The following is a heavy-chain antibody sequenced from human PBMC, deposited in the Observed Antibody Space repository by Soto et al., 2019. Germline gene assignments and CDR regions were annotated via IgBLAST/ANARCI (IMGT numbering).Heavy chain of an antibody. CDR2: IYSGGST. CDR3: ARAPYTWNDARREYYFDY. V-gene: IGHV3-53*02. CDR1: GFTVSSNY. D-gene: IGHD1-1*01. J-gene: IGHJ4*02. Sequence: EVQLVETGGGLIQPGGSLRLSCAASGFTVSSNYMSWVRQAPGKVLEWVSVIYSGGSTYYEDSVKGGFTISRDNSKITLYLQMNSLRAEDKAVYYCARAPYTWNDARREYYFDYWGQGTLVTVSS.